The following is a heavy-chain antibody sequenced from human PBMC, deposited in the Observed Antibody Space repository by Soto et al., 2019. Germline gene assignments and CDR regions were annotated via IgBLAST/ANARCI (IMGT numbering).Heavy chain of an antibody. V-gene: IGHV1-3*01. CDR3: VRRHVSATGIDWFDP. CDR1: GYTFTSYG. CDR2: INAANGDT. D-gene: IGHD6-13*01. Sequence: GASVKVSSKASGYTFTSYGIHWVRQAPGQRLEWMGWINAANGDTKYSPKFQGRVTITRDTSASTAYMELSRLRTEDTAVYYFVRRHVSATGIDWFDPWGQGTLVTVSS. J-gene: IGHJ5*02.